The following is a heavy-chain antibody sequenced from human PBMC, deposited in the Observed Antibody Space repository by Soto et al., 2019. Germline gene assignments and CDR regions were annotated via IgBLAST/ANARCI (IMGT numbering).Heavy chain of an antibody. CDR2: IYHSGST. Sequence: SETLSLTCAVSGGSISSSNWWSWVRQPPGXGLEWIGEIYHSGSTNYNPSLKSRVTISVDKSKNQFSLKLSSVTAADTAVYYCARDPTRGLLWFGELLKTPYYYGMDVWGQGTTVTVSS. V-gene: IGHV4-4*02. CDR1: GGSISSSNW. D-gene: IGHD3-10*01. J-gene: IGHJ6*02. CDR3: ARDPTRGLLWFGELLKTPYYYGMDV.